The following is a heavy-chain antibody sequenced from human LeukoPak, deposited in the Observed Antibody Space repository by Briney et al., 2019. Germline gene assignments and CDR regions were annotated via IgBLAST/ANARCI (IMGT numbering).Heavy chain of an antibody. CDR1: GYTFTGYY. CDR3: ARGVVVVTSGSSPDY. J-gene: IGHJ4*02. Sequence: ASVKVSCKASGYTFTGYYMHWVRQAPGQGLEWMGWINPNSGGTNYAQKFQGRVTMTRDTSISTAYMELSRLRSDDTAVYYCARGVVVVTSGSSPDYWGQGTLVTVSS. V-gene: IGHV1-2*02. CDR2: INPNSGGT. D-gene: IGHD3-22*01.